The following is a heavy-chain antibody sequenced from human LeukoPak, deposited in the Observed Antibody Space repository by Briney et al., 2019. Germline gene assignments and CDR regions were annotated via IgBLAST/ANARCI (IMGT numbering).Heavy chain of an antibody. CDR2: IYSGGST. J-gene: IGHJ6*02. D-gene: IGHD3-10*01. CDR1: GFTVSSNY. Sequence: PGGSLRLSCAASGFTVSSNYMSWVRQAPGKGLEWVSVIYSGGSTYYADSVKGRFTISRHNSKNTLYLQMNSLRAEDTAVYYCAREVWFGEPPGYYYGMDVWGQGTTVTVSS. V-gene: IGHV3-53*04. CDR3: AREVWFGEPPGYYYGMDV.